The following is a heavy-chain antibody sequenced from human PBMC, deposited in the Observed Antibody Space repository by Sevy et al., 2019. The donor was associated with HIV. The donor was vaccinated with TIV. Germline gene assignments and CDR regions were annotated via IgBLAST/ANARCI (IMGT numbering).Heavy chain of an antibody. CDR3: AKAVKRGGSYNYYYYYYMDV. V-gene: IGHV3-30*02. CDR1: GFTFSSYG. D-gene: IGHD1-26*01. J-gene: IGHJ6*03. Sequence: GGSLRLSCAASGFTFSSYGMHWVRQAPGKGLEWVAFIRYDGSNKYYADSVKGRFTISRANSKNTLYLQMNSLRAEDTAVYYCAKAVKRGGSYNYYYYYYMDVWGKGTTVTVSS. CDR2: IRYDGSNK.